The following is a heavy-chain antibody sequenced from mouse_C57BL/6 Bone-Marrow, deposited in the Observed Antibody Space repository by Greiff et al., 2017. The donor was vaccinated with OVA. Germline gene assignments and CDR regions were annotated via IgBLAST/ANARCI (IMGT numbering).Heavy chain of an antibody. CDR1: GFTFSSYG. V-gene: IGHV5-6*01. Sequence: EVQRVESGGDLVKPGGSLKLSCAASGFTFSSYGMSWVRQTPDKRLEWVATISSGGSYTYYPDSVKGRFTISRDNAKNTLYLQMSSLKSEDTAMYYCARIYDGYYAWFAYWGQGTLVTVSA. CDR2: ISSGGSYT. D-gene: IGHD2-3*01. J-gene: IGHJ3*01. CDR3: ARIYDGYYAWFAY.